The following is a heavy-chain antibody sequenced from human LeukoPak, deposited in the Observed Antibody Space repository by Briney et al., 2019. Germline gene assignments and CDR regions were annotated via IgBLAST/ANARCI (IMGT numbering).Heavy chain of an antibody. Sequence: GASVKVSCKASGYMFTSYGISWVRQAPGQGLEWMGWISVYNSNTNYAQNFQGRLTMTTDASTRTAYMELRSLRSDDTAVYYCARDFPGRLGKAARPIFDFWGQGTPVTVSS. CDR1: GYMFTSYG. J-gene: IGHJ4*02. V-gene: IGHV1-18*01. D-gene: IGHD6-6*01. CDR2: ISVYNSNT. CDR3: ARDFPGRLGKAARPIFDF.